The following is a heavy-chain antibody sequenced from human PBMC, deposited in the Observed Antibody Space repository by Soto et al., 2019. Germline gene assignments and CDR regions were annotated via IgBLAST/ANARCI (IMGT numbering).Heavy chain of an antibody. CDR3: AGDLPVIMTTSAPDY. V-gene: IGHV3-33*01. J-gene: IGHJ4*02. CDR2: IWYDGSNK. D-gene: IGHD3-16*01. Sequence: GGSLRLSCAASGFTFSSYGMHWVRQAPGKGLEWVAVIWYDGSNKYYADSVKGRFTISRDNSKNTLYLQMNSLRAEATAVYYCAGDLPVIMTTSAPDYWGQGTLVTVSS. CDR1: GFTFSSYG.